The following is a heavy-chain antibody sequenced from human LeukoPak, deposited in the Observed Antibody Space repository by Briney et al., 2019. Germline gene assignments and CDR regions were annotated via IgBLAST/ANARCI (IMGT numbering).Heavy chain of an antibody. CDR2: IYYSGST. CDR1: GGSISSYY. V-gene: IGHV4-59*01. Sequence: SETLSLTCTVSGGSISSYYWSWIRQPPGKGLEWIGYIYYSGSTNYNPSLKSRVTISVDTSKNQFSLKLSSVTAADTAVYYCARRRFPYDWFDPWGQGTLVTVSS. J-gene: IGHJ5*02. CDR3: ARRRFPYDWFDP. D-gene: IGHD2-21*01.